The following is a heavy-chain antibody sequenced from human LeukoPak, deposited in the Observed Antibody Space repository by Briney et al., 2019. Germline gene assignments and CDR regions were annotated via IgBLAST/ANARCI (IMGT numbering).Heavy chain of an antibody. CDR2: INHSGST. CDR3: ARRRSYSSSYFRH. V-gene: IGHV4-34*01. D-gene: IGHD6-13*01. CDR1: GGSFSGYY. J-gene: IGHJ1*01. Sequence: SETLSLTCAVYGGSFSGYYWSWIRQPPGKGLEWIGEINHSGSTNYNPSLKSRVTISVDTSKNQFSLKLSSVTAADTAVYYCARRRSYSSSYFRHWGQGTLVTVSS.